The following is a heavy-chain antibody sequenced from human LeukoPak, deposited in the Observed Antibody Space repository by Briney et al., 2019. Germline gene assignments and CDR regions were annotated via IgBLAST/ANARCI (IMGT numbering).Heavy chain of an antibody. CDR2: IYHSGST. D-gene: IGHD2-15*01. V-gene: IGHV4-38-2*01. Sequence: PSETLSLPCAVSGYSISSGYYWGWTRQPPGKGLEWIGSIYHSGSTYHNPSLKSRVTISVDTSKNQFSLKLSSVTAADAAVYYCARGAPKGYCSGGSCYSRGRMTSTINWFDPWGQGTLVTVSS. CDR1: GYSISSGYY. CDR3: ARGAPKGYCSGGSCYSRGRMTSTINWFDP. J-gene: IGHJ5*02.